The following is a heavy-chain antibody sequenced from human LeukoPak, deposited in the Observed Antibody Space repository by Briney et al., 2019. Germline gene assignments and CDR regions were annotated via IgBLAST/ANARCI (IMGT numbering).Heavy chain of an antibody. V-gene: IGHV3-30*18. D-gene: IGHD6-19*01. CDR2: ISYDGSNK. Sequence: GGSLRLSCVASGFSLSRFGMHGVREAPGKGLVGGAVISYDGSNKFYADSVKGRFTISRDNSKNTLYLQMNSLSAEDTAVYYCAKARYNRGWRNFDSWGQGTLVTVSS. CDR1: GFSLSRFG. CDR3: AKARYNRGWRNFDS. J-gene: IGHJ4*02.